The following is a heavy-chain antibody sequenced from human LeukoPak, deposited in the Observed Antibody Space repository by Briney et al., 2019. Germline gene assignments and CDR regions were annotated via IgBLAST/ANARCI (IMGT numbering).Heavy chain of an antibody. CDR3: ARIMRVDYGTYYFDY. J-gene: IGHJ4*02. D-gene: IGHD4/OR15-4a*01. CDR2: ARSRGNGYTT. Sequence: GGSLRLSCAASGFTFSDHYIDWVRQAPGKGLEWVGRARSRGNGYTTQYAASVKGRFTFSRDDSENTVYLQMNSLKTEDTAVYFCARIMRVDYGTYYFDYWGQGTLVTVSS. CDR1: GFTFSDHY. V-gene: IGHV3-72*01.